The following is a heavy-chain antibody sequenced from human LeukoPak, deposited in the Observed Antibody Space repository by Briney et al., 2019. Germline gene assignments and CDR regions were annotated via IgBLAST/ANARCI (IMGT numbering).Heavy chain of an antibody. CDR3: AKDFLVGVKGGFDY. J-gene: IGHJ4*02. Sequence: GGSLRLSCAASGFTFSSYDMHWVRQATGKGLEWVSAIGTAGDTYYPGSVKGRFTISRDNSKNTLYLQMNSLRTEDTAVYYCAKDFLVGVKGGFDYWGQGTLVTVSS. V-gene: IGHV3-13*01. CDR1: GFTFSSYD. D-gene: IGHD3-10*01. CDR2: IGTAGDT.